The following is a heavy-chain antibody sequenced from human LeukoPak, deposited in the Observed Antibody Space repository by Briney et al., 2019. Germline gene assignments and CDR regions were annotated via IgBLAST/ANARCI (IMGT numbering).Heavy chain of an antibody. CDR3: ARDGIQLWFDN. D-gene: IGHD5-18*01. CDR1: GGSVSSGSYY. Sequence: SETLSLTCTVSGGSVSSGSYYWSWIRQPPGKGLEWIGYIYYSGSTNYNPSLKSRVTISVDTSKNQYSLKLSSVTAADTAVYYCARDGIQLWFDNWGQGTLVTVSS. J-gene: IGHJ4*02. V-gene: IGHV4-61*01. CDR2: IYYSGST.